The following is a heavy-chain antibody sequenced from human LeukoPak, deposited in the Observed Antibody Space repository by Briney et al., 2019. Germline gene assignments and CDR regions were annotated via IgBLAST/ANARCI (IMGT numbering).Heavy chain of an antibody. V-gene: IGHV3-30-3*01. J-gene: IGHJ4*02. CDR2: ISFDGNNK. Sequence: SGGSLRLSCVASGFTFNSYAMHWVRQAPGKGLEWVAVISFDGNNKYYADSVKGRFTISRDSSKNTLYLQMSSLRAEDTAVYYCAKDIGYYCSSTSVFDYWGQGTLVTVSS. CDR3: AKDIGYYCSSTSVFDY. D-gene: IGHD2-2*01. CDR1: GFTFNSYA.